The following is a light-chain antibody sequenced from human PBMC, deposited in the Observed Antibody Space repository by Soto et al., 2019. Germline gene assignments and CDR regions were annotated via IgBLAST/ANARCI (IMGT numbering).Light chain of an antibody. CDR2: DAS. Sequence: EIVLTQSPATLSLSPGERATLSCRASQSVSSYLAWYQQKPGQASRLLIYDASNRATGIPARFSGSGSGTDVTLTISSLEPEDFAVYYCQQRSNSPPYTFGQGTKLEIK. V-gene: IGKV3-11*01. CDR3: QQRSNSPPYT. J-gene: IGKJ2*01. CDR1: QSVSSY.